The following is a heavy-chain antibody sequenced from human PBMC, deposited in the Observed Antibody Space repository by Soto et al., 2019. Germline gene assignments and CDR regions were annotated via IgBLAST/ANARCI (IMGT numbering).Heavy chain of an antibody. J-gene: IGHJ4*02. CDR3: ARVSTYDFDSSGSYTSDY. Sequence: SETLSLTCTVSGASVGSGSFYWSWIRQPPGKGLEGIGYVFFSGNTNYNPSLKSRVTISIDTSKNQFSLKLISVTAADTAVYYCARVSTYDFDSSGSYTSDYWGQGTLVTVSS. V-gene: IGHV4-61*01. CDR2: VFFSGNT. CDR1: GASVGSGSFY. D-gene: IGHD3-22*01.